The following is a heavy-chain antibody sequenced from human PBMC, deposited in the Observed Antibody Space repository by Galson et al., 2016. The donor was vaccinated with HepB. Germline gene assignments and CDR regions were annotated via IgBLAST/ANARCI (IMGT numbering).Heavy chain of an antibody. Sequence: SETLSLTCAVSGGSISNDYWWSWVRQSPGKELEWIGEIYQTGTANYNPSFTRRATISVDKSKNEISLRLASVTAADMAVYYCTRGTLGSVATMAFDYWGQGTLVTVSS. CDR3: TRGTLGSVATMAFDY. J-gene: IGHJ4*02. CDR1: GGSISNDYW. CDR2: IYQTGTA. D-gene: IGHD4/OR15-4a*01. V-gene: IGHV4-4*02.